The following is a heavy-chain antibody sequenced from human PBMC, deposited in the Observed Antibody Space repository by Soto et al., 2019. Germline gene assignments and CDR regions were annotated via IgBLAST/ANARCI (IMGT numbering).Heavy chain of an antibody. V-gene: IGHV1-2*04. Sequence: QVQLVQSGAEVKEPGASVKVSCKASGYTFTGYYMHWVRQAPGQGLEWMGWINPNSGGTNYAQKFQGWVPMTSDTSLSSAYTELSRLRSDGTAVYYCVVVPDEGGFVIWGQGTMVTVSS. CDR3: VVVPDEGGFVI. CDR1: GYTFTGYY. J-gene: IGHJ3*02. D-gene: IGHD2-2*01. CDR2: INPNSGGT.